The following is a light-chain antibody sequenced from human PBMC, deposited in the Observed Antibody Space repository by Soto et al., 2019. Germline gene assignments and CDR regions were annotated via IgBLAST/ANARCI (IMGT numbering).Light chain of an antibody. CDR1: QSVSSY. CDR3: QQLNKYPST. CDR2: RTS. V-gene: IGKV3-11*01. Sequence: EIVLTQSPATLSLSPGERATLSCRASQSVSSYLAWYQQKPGQAPRLLIYRTSNRATGIPDRFSGSGSGTDFTLTISSLQPEDFATYYCQQLNKYPSTFGGGTKVDIK. J-gene: IGKJ4*01.